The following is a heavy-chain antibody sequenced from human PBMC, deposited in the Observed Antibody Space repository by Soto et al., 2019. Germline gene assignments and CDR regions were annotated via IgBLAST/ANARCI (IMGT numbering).Heavy chain of an antibody. CDR1: GFTFSSYA. CDR3: ASDCTYYYDSSGDGGMDV. J-gene: IGHJ6*02. D-gene: IGHD3-22*01. Sequence: QVQLVESGGGVVQPGRSLRLSCAASGFTFSSYAMHWVRQAPGKGLEWVAVISYDGSNKYYADSVKGRFTISRDNSKNTLYLQMNSLRAEDTAVYYCASDCTYYYDSSGDGGMDVWGQGTTVTVSS. CDR2: ISYDGSNK. V-gene: IGHV3-30-3*01.